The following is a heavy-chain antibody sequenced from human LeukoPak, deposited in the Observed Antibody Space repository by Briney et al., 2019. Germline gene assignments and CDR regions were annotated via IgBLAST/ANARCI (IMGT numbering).Heavy chain of an antibody. CDR3: ARVGLGIGWYSDL. CDR2: ISPYNGDT. D-gene: IGHD3/OR15-3a*01. J-gene: IGHJ2*01. Sequence: ASVKVSCKTSGYDFTSHGIFWVRQAPGQGLEWMGRISPYNGDTKVGQTFQGRVTMTTDTPTTTAYMELRRLRFDDTAVYYCARVGLGIGWYSDLWGRGTLVTVFS. V-gene: IGHV1-18*01. CDR1: GYDFTSHG.